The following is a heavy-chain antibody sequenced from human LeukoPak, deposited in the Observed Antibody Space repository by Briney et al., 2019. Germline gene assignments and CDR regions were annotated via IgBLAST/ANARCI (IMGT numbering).Heavy chain of an antibody. V-gene: IGHV3-33*01. D-gene: IGHD3-3*01. CDR3: ARDGGSGYYITEHDY. CDR1: GFTFSIYG. J-gene: IGHJ4*02. CDR2: IWPDGSNK. Sequence: GGSLRLSCAASGFTFSIYGIHWVRQAPGKGLEWVAVIWPDGSNKYYADSVKGRFTISRDNAKNPLYLQMNSLGAEDTAVYYCARDGGSGYYITEHDYWGQGTLVTVSS.